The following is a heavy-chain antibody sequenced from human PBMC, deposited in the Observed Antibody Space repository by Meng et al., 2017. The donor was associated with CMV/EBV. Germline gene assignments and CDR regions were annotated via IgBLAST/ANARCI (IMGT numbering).Heavy chain of an antibody. CDR2: TYYRSKWYN. V-gene: IGHV6-1*01. CDR3: ARDYYDSGGYYYTEGYYHGLDV. CDR1: GDSVSSNSAA. J-gene: IGHJ6*02. D-gene: IGHD3-22*01. Sequence: SETLSLTCAISGDSVSSNSAAWNWIRQSPSRGLEWLGRTYYRSKWYNDYAISVKSRITINSDTSKNQFSLQLNSVTPEDTAVYYCARDYYDSGGYYYTEGYYHGLDVWGQGTTVTVSS.